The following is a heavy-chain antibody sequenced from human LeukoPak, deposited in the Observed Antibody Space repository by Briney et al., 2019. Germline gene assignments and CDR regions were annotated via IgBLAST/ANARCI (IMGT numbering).Heavy chain of an antibody. J-gene: IGHJ1*01. CDR2: IYYSGST. V-gene: IGHV4-59*01. CDR1: GGSISSYY. Sequence: PSETLSLTCTVSGGSISSYYWSWIRQPPGKGLEWIGYIYYSGSTNYNPSLKSRVTISVDTSKNQFSLKLSSMTAADTAVYYCARGGGGSTSRVQHWGQGTLVTVSS. D-gene: IGHD4-23*01. CDR3: ARGGGGSTSRVQH.